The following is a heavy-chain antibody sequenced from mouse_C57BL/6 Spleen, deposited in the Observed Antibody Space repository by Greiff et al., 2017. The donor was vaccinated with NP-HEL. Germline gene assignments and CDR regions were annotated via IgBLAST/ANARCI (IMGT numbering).Heavy chain of an antibody. V-gene: IGHV14-1*01. CDR1: GFNIKDYY. CDR3: TQHYYVSSLDY. CDR2: IDPEDGDT. J-gene: IGHJ2*01. Sequence: EVQLQESGAELVRPGASVKLSCTASGFNIKDYYMHWVKQRPEQGLEWIGRIDPEDGDTEYAPKFPGKATMTADTAFNPAYLQLSSLTSEDTAAYYFTQHYYVSSLDYWGQGTTLTVSS. D-gene: IGHD1-1*01.